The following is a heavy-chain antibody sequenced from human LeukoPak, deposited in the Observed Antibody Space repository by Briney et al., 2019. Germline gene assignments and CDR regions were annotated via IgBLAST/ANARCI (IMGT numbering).Heavy chain of an antibody. CDR1: GFTFNNYA. D-gene: IGHD6-13*01. J-gene: IGHJ6*02. CDR3: GAAAGTGYYYGMDV. Sequence: GSLRLSCAASGFTFNNYAMSWVRQAPGKGLEWIGSIYYSGSTYYNPSLKSRVTISVDTSKNQFSLKLSSVTAADTAVYYCGAAAGTGYYYGMDVWGQGTTVTVSS. V-gene: IGHV4-38-2*01. CDR2: IYYSGST.